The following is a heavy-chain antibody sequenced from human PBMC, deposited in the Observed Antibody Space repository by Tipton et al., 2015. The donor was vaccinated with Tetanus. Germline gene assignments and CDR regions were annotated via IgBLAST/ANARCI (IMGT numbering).Heavy chain of an antibody. J-gene: IGHJ6*04. D-gene: IGHD1-14*01. V-gene: IGHV3-23*01. Sequence: SLRLSCAASGVAFSSFAMHWVRQAPGKGLEWVAVISGSRLTPYYADSVKGRFTISRDNSKNTLSLQLNSLRADDTAIYYCAKEALGVLNLWGKGTTVIVSS. CDR1: GVAFSSFA. CDR3: AKEALGVLNL. CDR2: ISGSRLTP.